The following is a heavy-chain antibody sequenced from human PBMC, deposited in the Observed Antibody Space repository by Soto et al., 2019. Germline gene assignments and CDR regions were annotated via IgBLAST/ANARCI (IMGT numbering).Heavy chain of an antibody. V-gene: IGHV1-2*02. CDR2: INPQTGGT. Sequence: ASVKFSCKAPGYTFTGYYIHWVREAPGQGLEWMGWINPQTGGTSYAQKFQGRVTLSRDTSINTAYLELSRLTFDDAAVYFCARERYQVISDGMDVWGQGTTVTVSS. CDR1: GYTFTGYY. D-gene: IGHD2-2*01. CDR3: ARERYQVISDGMDV. J-gene: IGHJ6*02.